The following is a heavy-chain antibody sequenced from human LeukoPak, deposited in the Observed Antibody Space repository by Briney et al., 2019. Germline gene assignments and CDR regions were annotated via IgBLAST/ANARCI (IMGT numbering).Heavy chain of an antibody. CDR2: ISGSGGST. J-gene: IGHJ4*02. CDR1: GFTFSSYG. V-gene: IGHV3-23*01. CDR3: AKDQLRYFDWPISGAPAYFDY. Sequence: GGSLRLSCAASGFTFSSYGMSWVRQAPGKGLEWVSAISGSGGSTYYADSVKGRFTISRDNSKNTLYLQMNSLRAEDTAVYYCAKDQLRYFDWPISGAPAYFDYWGQGTLVTVSS. D-gene: IGHD3-9*01.